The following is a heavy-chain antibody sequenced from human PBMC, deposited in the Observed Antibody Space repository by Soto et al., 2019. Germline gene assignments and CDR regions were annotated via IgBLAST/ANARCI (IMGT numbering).Heavy chain of an antibody. D-gene: IGHD4-17*01. CDR1: GFTFSNAW. CDR3: TTLIRSTYDYGDDDAFDI. J-gene: IGHJ3*02. Sequence: PGGSLRLSCAASGFTFSNAWMSWVRQAPGKGLEWVGRIKSKTDGGTTDYAAPVKGRFTISRDDSKNTLYLQMNSLKTEDTAVYYCTTLIRSTYDYGDDDAFDIWGQGTMVTVSS. CDR2: IKSKTDGGTT. V-gene: IGHV3-15*01.